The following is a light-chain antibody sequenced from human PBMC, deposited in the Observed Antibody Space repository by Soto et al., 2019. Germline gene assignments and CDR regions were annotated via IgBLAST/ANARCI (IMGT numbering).Light chain of an antibody. CDR3: AAWEDSLNGYV. J-gene: IGLJ1*01. V-gene: IGLV1-44*01. CDR1: SSNIGSNT. Sequence: QSVLTQPPSASGTPGQRVTISCSGSSSNIGSNTVNWYQQLPGTAPKLLIYSNNQRPSGVPDRFSGSKSGTSASLAISGLQSEDEADYYCAAWEDSLNGYVFGTGPKLTVL. CDR2: SNN.